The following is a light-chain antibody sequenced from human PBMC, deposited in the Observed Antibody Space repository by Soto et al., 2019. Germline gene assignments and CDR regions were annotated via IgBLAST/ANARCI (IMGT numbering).Light chain of an antibody. CDR2: EGS. J-gene: IGLJ3*02. V-gene: IGLV2-23*01. CDR1: SSDVGNYNL. Sequence: QSALTQPASVSGSPGQSITISCTGTSSDVGNYNLVSWYQHHPGEAPKILIYEGSKRPSGVSNRFSGSKFGNTASLTISGLQAEDEGDYYCCSYAGDSTWVFGGGTKLTVL. CDR3: CSYAGDSTWV.